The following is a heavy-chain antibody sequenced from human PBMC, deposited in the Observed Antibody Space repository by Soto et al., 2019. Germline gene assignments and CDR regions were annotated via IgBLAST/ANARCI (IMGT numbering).Heavy chain of an antibody. V-gene: IGHV4-4*02. CDR2: ISHSGIT. CDR1: GDSISRSHW. CDR3: ARVRYDRSGFDH. Sequence: QVQLQESGPGLVRPSGALSVTCAVSGDSISRSHWWSWVRQSPGKGLEWIGEISHSGITIYNPSLKSRVTISGDKSKNQLSLKLTSVTAADTAVYYCARVRYDRSGFDHWGQGTLVSVSS. J-gene: IGHJ4*02. D-gene: IGHD3-22*01.